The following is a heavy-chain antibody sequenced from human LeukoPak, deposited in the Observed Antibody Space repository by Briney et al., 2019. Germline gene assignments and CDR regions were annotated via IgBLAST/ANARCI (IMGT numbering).Heavy chain of an antibody. D-gene: IGHD6-13*01. CDR3: ARDYGIAAAGLDY. J-gene: IGHJ4*02. CDR1: GYTFTSYY. CDR2: INPNSGGT. V-gene: IGHV1-2*04. Sequence: ASVKVSCKASGYTFTSYYMHWVRQAPGQGLEWMGWINPNSGGTNYAQKFQGWVTMTRDTSISTAYMELSRLRSDDTAVYYCARDYGIAAAGLDYWGQGTLVTVSS.